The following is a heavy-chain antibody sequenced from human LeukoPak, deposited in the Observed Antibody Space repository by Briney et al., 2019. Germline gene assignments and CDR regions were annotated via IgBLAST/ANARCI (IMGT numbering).Heavy chain of an antibody. V-gene: IGHV3-23*01. D-gene: IGHD6-19*01. CDR2: ISGSGGST. Sequence: GGSLRLSCAASGFTFSGYGMTWVRQAPGKGLEWVLAISGSGGSTYYADSVKGRFTISRDNSKNTLYLQMNNLRAEDTAVYYCARYNNGWPVDYWGQGTLVTVSS. CDR3: ARYNNGWPVDY. CDR1: GFTFSGYG. J-gene: IGHJ4*02.